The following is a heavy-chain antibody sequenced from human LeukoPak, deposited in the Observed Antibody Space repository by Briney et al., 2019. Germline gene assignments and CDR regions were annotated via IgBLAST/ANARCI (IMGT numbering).Heavy chain of an antibody. V-gene: IGHV4-34*01. D-gene: IGHD3-10*01. CDR1: GGSFSGYY. J-gene: IGHJ3*02. CDR3: ARSDYHNSGSHTVFDAFDI. CDR2: INHSGST. Sequence: SETLSLTCAVYGGSFSGYYWSWIRQPPGKGLEWIGEINHSGSTNYNPSLKSQVTISVDKSKNQFSLKLSFVTAADTAMYYCARSDYHNSGSHTVFDAFDIWGQGTKVTVSS.